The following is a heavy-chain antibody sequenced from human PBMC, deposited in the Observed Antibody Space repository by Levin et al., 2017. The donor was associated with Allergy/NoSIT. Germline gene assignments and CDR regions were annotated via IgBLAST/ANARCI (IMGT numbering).Heavy chain of an antibody. CDR2: ISYDGSNK. CDR1: GFTFSSYG. CDR3: AKDPEVVVTAPNDY. J-gene: IGHJ4*02. Sequence: GGSLRLSCAASGFTFSSYGMHWVRQAPGKGLEWVAVISYDGSNKYYADSVKGRFTISRDNSKNTLYLQMNSLRAEDTAVYYCAKDPEVVVTAPNDYWGQGTLVTVSS. V-gene: IGHV3-30*18. D-gene: IGHD2-21*02.